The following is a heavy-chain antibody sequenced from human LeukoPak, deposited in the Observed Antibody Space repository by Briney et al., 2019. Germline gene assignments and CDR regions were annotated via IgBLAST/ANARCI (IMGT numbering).Heavy chain of an antibody. D-gene: IGHD6-13*01. CDR1: GFTFSSYC. CDR3: AKAEYSRSWYLFDY. J-gene: IGHJ4*02. Sequence: GGSLRLSCAAAGFTFSSYCMHSVRQAPRNGLEWVAVISYDGSNKYYADSVKGRFTISRDTSKQTLYLQMNSLRAEDTAVYYCAKAEYSRSWYLFDYWGQGNLVTVSS. CDR2: ISYDGSNK. V-gene: IGHV3-30*18.